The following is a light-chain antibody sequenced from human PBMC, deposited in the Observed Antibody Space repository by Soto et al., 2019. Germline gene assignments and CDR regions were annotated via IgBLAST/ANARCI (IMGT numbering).Light chain of an antibody. Sequence: DLQMTQSPSSLSASVGDRVTITCRASQSISNYLNWYQQKPGTAPKLLIYATSSLRSGVPSRFSGSVSGTDFTLTITSLQPEDFATYSCQQSYISPLTFGGGPKVEI. V-gene: IGKV1-39*01. J-gene: IGKJ4*01. CDR1: QSISNY. CDR2: ATS. CDR3: QQSYISPLT.